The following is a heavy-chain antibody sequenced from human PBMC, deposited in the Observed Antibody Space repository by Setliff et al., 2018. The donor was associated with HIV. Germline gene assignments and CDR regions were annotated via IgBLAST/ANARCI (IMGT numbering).Heavy chain of an antibody. D-gene: IGHD3-22*01. J-gene: IGHJ6*03. CDR2: INPNSGGT. Sequence: ASVKVSCKASGYTFTGYYMHWVRQAPGQGLEWMGRINPNSGGTNYAQKFQGRVTMTRDTSISTAYMELRRLRSDDTAVYYCARNYYDSSGYRHYYYYYYMDVWGKGTTVTVSS. V-gene: IGHV1-2*06. CDR3: ARNYYDSSGYRHYYYYYYMDV. CDR1: GYTFTGYY.